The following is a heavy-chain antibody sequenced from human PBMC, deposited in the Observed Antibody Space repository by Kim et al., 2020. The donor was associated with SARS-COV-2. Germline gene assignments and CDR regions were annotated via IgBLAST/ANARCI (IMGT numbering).Heavy chain of an antibody. CDR2: IWYDGSNK. Sequence: GGSLRLSCAASGFTFSSYGMHWVRQAPGKGLEWVAVIWYDGSNKYYADSVKGRFTISRDNSKNTLYLQMNSLRAEDTAVYYCARDPGWLPFHYYYYYGMDVWGQGTTVTVSS. D-gene: IGHD3-22*01. CDR1: GFTFSSYG. CDR3: ARDPGWLPFHYYYYYGMDV. J-gene: IGHJ6*02. V-gene: IGHV3-33*01.